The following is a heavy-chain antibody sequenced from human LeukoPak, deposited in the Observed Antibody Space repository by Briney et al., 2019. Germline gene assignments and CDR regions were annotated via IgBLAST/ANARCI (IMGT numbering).Heavy chain of an antibody. CDR1: GFTFSSYG. D-gene: IGHD6-19*01. CDR3: AKGGIAVAGTRFDP. CDR2: ISWNGGNI. V-gene: IGHV3-9*03. Sequence: GGSLRLSCAASGFTFSSYGMTWVRQAPGKGLEWVSGISWNGGNIGYADSVKGRFIISRDNARNSLYLQMNSLRAEDMALYYCAKGGIAVAGTRFDPWGQGTLVTVSS. J-gene: IGHJ5*02.